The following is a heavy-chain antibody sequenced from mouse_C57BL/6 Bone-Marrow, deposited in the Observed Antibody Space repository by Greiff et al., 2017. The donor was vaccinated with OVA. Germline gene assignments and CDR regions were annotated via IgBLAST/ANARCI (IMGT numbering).Heavy chain of an antibody. CDR2: INPNNGGT. V-gene: IGHV1-18*01. D-gene: IGHD2-1*01. CDR1: GYTFTDYN. CDR3: ARRNYGNSDYDDMDY. Sequence: VQLQQSGPELVKPGASVKIPCKASGYTFTDYNMDWVKQSHGKSLEWIGDINPNNGGTIYNQKFKGKATLTVDKSSSTAYMELRSLTSEDTAVYYGARRNYGNSDYDDMDYWGQGTAVTVSS. J-gene: IGHJ4*01.